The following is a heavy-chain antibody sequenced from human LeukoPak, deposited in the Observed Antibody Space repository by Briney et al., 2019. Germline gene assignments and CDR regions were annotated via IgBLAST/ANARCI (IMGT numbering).Heavy chain of an antibody. D-gene: IGHD2-2*01. J-gene: IGHJ5*02. CDR2: IYYSGST. V-gene: IGHV4-30-4*08. CDR1: GGSISSGDYY. Sequence: PSQTLSLTCTVSGGSISSGDYYWSWIRQPPGKGLEWIGYIYYSGSTYYNPSLKSRVTISVDTSKNQFSLKLSSVTAADTAVYYCARDRGYCSSTSCYNWFDPWGQGTLFTVSS. CDR3: ARDRGYCSSTSCYNWFDP.